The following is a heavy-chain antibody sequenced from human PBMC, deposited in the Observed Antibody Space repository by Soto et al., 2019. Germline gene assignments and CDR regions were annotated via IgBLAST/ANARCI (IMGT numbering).Heavy chain of an antibody. CDR1: GGPFSGYY. CDR2: INHSGST. Sequence: SETLSLTCAVYGGPFSGYYWSWIRQPPGKGLEWIGEINHSGSTNYNPSLKSRVTISVDTSKNQFSLKLSSVTAADTAVYYCARGRKRTYADLVPAATGHRPGYYYYGMDVWGQGTTVTVSS. CDR3: ARGRKRTYADLVPAATGHRPGYYYYGMDV. V-gene: IGHV4-34*01. J-gene: IGHJ6*02. D-gene: IGHD2-2*01.